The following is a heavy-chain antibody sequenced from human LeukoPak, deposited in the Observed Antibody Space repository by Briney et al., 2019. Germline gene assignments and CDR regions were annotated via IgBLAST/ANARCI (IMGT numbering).Heavy chain of an antibody. V-gene: IGHV1-18*01. CDR2: ISAYNGNT. D-gene: IGHD1-26*01. Sequence: ASVKASCKASGYTFTSYGISWVRQAPGQGLEWMGWISAYNGNTNYAQKLQGRVTMTTDTSTSTAYMELRSLRSDETAVYYCARWESGSYSGYFDYWGQGTLVTVSS. CDR3: ARWESGSYSGYFDY. CDR1: GYTFTSYG. J-gene: IGHJ4*02.